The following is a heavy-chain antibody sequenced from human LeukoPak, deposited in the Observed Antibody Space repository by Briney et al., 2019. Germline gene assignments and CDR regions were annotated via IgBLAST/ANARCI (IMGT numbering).Heavy chain of an antibody. V-gene: IGHV1-18*01. CDR3: TRAPPGMTMMTDY. D-gene: IGHD3-22*01. CDR2: VSTNDGNT. Sequence: GSVKVSCKASGGTFSSYAIAWVRQAPGQGLEWMGWVSTNDGNTVYAQRLQGRVTMTTDTSTSVAYMELRSLTSDDTAVYYCTRAPPGMTMMTDYWGQGTLVTVSS. CDR1: GGTFSSYA. J-gene: IGHJ4*02.